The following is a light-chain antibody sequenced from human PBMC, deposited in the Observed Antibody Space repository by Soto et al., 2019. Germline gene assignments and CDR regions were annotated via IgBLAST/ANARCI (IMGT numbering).Light chain of an antibody. CDR3: QQYNDWPRT. J-gene: IGKJ1*01. CDR1: QSVSSSY. V-gene: IGKV3-15*01. CDR2: GAS. Sequence: EIVLTQSPGTLSLSPGERATLSCRASQSVSSSYLAWYQQTPGQAPRLLIHGASTRATGIPARFSGSGSGTEFTLTISSLQSEDFAFYYCQQYNDWPRTFGQGTKVDIK.